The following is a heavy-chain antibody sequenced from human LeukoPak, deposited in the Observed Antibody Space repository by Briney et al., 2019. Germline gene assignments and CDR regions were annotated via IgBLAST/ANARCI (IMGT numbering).Heavy chain of an antibody. V-gene: IGHV1-2*04. J-gene: IGHJ5*02. Sequence: ASVKVSCKASGYTFTGYYMHWMRQAPGQGLEWMGWINPNSGGTNYAQKFQGWVTMTRDTSISTAYMELSRLRSDDTAVYYCARGIAAAGSWFDPWGQGTLVTVSS. CDR3: ARGIAAAGSWFDP. D-gene: IGHD6-13*01. CDR1: GYTFTGYY. CDR2: INPNSGGT.